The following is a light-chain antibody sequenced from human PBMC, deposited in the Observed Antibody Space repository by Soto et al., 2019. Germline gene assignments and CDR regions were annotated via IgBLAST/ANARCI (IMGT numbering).Light chain of an antibody. CDR3: SSFTSTITYV. V-gene: IGLV2-14*01. CDR2: EVN. CDR1: SSDVGYYNY. J-gene: IGLJ1*01. Sequence: QSALTQPASVSGSPGQSITISCTGTSSDVGYYNYVSWYQQHPGKAPKLIIYEVNNRPSGVSHRFSGSKSGNTASLTISGLQPEDEADYSCSSFTSTITYVFGSGTKLTVL.